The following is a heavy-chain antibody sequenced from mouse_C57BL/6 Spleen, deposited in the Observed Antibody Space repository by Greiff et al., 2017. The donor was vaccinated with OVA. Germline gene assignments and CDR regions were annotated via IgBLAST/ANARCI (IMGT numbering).Heavy chain of an antibody. CDR1: GYAFSSYW. Sequence: QLQQSGAELVKPGASVKISCKASGYAFSSYWMNWVKQRPGKGLEWIGQIYPGDGDTNYNGKFKGKATLTADKSSSTAYMQLSSLTSEDSAVYFCARSMITTLMDYWGQGTSVTVSS. D-gene: IGHD2-4*01. CDR3: ARSMITTLMDY. J-gene: IGHJ4*01. CDR2: IYPGDGDT. V-gene: IGHV1-80*01.